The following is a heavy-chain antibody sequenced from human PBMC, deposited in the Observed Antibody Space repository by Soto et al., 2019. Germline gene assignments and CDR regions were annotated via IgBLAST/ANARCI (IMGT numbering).Heavy chain of an antibody. V-gene: IGHV4-59*01. D-gene: IGHD5-18*01. CDR2: IYDSGST. CDR1: GGSINNYY. J-gene: IGHJ5*02. CDR3: AREHGFSYGLNYFDP. Sequence: QVQLQESGPGLVKPSETLSLTCTVSGGSINNYYWSWIRQPPGKGLEWIGYIYDSGSTNYNPSLKSRVTISVDTSKNQFSLNLSSVTAADTAVYYCAREHGFSYGLNYFDPWGQGTLVTVSS.